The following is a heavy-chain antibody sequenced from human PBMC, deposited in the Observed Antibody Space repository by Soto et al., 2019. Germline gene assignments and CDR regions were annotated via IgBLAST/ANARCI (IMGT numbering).Heavy chain of an antibody. Sequence: SETLSLSDTVSDCSISIFYYYWSWIRQPPGKGLEWIGYIYYSGSTYYNPSLKSRVTISVDTSKNQFSLKLSSVTAADTAVYYCASIAAAAPQFDYWGQGTLVTVSS. J-gene: IGHJ4*02. V-gene: IGHV4-30-4*01. CDR1: DCSISIFYYY. CDR3: ASIAAAAPQFDY. CDR2: IYYSGST. D-gene: IGHD6-13*01.